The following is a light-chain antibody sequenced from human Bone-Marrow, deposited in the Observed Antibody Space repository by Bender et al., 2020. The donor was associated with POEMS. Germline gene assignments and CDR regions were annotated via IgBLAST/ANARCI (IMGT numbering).Light chain of an antibody. CDR3: AAWDDSLNGWV. V-gene: IGLV1-44*01. Sequence: QSVLTQPPSASGTPGQRVTISCSGGSSNIGAHAVNWYQHLPGTAPKLLIYSSHRRPSEVPDRFSGFRSGTSASLAFSWLQSEDEADYYCAAWDDSLNGWVFGGGTKLTVL. J-gene: IGLJ3*02. CDR2: SSH. CDR1: SSNIGAHA.